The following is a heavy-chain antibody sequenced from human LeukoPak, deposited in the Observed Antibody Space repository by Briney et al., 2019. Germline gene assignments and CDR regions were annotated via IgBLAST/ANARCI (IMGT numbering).Heavy chain of an antibody. V-gene: IGHV4-59*01. Sequence: SETLSLTCTVSGGSISSYYWSWIRQPPGKGLEWIGYIYYSGSTNYNPSLKSRVTISVDTSKNQFSLKLSSVTAADTAVYYCARDSWSSIASGPDYWGQGSLVTVSS. J-gene: IGHJ4*02. CDR2: IYYSGST. CDR1: GGSISSYY. CDR3: ARDSWSSIASGPDY.